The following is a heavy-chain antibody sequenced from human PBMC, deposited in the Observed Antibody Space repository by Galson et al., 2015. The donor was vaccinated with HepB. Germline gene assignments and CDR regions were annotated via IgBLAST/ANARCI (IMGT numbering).Heavy chain of an antibody. V-gene: IGHV1-46*01. D-gene: IGHD2-2*01. Sequence: SVKVSCKASGYTFTRYYMHWVRQAPGQGLEWMGIINPSGGSTSYAQKFQGRVTMTRDTSTSTVYMELSSLRSEDTAVYYCARERTYCSSTSCYPTPLYYYYYGMDVWGQGTTVTVSS. J-gene: IGHJ6*02. CDR3: ARERTYCSSTSCYPTPLYYYYYGMDV. CDR2: INPSGGST. CDR1: GYTFTRYY.